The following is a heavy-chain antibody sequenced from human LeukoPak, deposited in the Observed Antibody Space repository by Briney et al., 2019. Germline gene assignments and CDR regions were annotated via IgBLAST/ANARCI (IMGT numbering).Heavy chain of an antibody. CDR3: ARKGEHYYDSGKLWPAWFDL. CDR1: GGSISSSLYY. J-gene: IGHJ5*02. V-gene: IGHV4-39*07. Sequence: SETLSLTCTVSGGSISSSLYYWGWIRQPPGKGLEWIGSLHYSGSTYYNPSLKSRVTISVDTSNNQFSLKLTSVTTADTAVYYCARKGEHYYDSGKLWPAWFDLWGQGTLVTVSS. D-gene: IGHD3-10*01. CDR2: LHYSGST.